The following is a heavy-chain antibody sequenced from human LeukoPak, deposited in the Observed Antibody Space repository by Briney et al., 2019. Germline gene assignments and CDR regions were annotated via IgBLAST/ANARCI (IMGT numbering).Heavy chain of an antibody. CDR1: GFTFSDYG. J-gene: IGHJ5*02. CDR2: ISNIPINV. D-gene: IGHD1-1*01. V-gene: IGHV3-48*03. Sequence: AGGSLRLSCSASGFTFSDYGMNWVRPAPGKGLEWISYISNIPINVYYADSVRGRFTISSDNAKNTVFLPMNSLRAEDTAVYYCARGSADDDDKWIDPWGQGTLVTVSS. CDR3: ARGSADDDDKWIDP.